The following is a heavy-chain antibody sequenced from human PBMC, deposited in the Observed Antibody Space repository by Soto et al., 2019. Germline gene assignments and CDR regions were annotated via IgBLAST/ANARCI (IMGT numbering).Heavy chain of an antibody. CDR2: TYYRSKWYY. D-gene: IGHD1-26*01. Sequence: PSQTLSLTCAITGDSVSSNSAGWSWVRQSPSRGLEWLGRTYYRSKWYYEYAVSVRGRITINPDTSKNQYSLQLNSVTPEDTAVYFFAGGEQYRVRIFYFWGEGTLVIVSS. CDR3: AGGEQYRVRIFYF. CDR1: GDSVSSNSAG. J-gene: IGHJ4*01. V-gene: IGHV6-1*01.